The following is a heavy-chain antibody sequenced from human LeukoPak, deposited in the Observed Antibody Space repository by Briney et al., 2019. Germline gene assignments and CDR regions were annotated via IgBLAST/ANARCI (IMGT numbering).Heavy chain of an antibody. Sequence: GGSLRLSCAASGFTFSSYEMNWVRQAPGKGLEWVSYISSSGSTIYYADSVKGRFTISRDNAKNSLYLQMNSLRAEDTAVYYCARDRIAAAPDYFDYWGQGTLVTVSS. CDR2: ISSSGSTI. CDR1: GFTFSSYE. CDR3: ARDRIAAAPDYFDY. D-gene: IGHD6-13*01. J-gene: IGHJ4*02. V-gene: IGHV3-48*03.